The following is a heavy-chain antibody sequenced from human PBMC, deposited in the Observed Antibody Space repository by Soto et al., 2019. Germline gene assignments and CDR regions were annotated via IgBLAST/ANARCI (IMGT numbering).Heavy chain of an antibody. CDR1: GGSFSGYY. CDR2: INHSGST. J-gene: IGHJ4*02. V-gene: IGHV4-34*01. D-gene: IGHD4-17*01. CDR3: ARGARDYGDYVSGYYFDY. Sequence: SETLSLTCAVYGGSFSGYYWSWIRQPPGKGLEWIGEINHSGSTNYNPSLKSRVTISVDTSKNQFSLKLSSVTAADTAVYYCARGARDYGDYVSGYYFDYWGQGTLVTVSS.